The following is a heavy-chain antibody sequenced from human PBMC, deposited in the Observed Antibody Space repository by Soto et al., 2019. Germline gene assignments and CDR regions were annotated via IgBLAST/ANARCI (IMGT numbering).Heavy chain of an antibody. V-gene: IGHV4-31*03. J-gene: IGHJ4*02. Sequence: PSETLSLTCTVSGGSISSGGYYWSWIRQHPGKGLEWIGYIYYSGSTYYNPSLKSRVTISVDTSKNQFSLKLSSVTAADTAVYYCARDRAKGLDYWGQGTLVNVSS. D-gene: IGHD2-15*01. CDR3: ARDRAKGLDY. CDR1: GGSISSGGYY. CDR2: IYYSGST.